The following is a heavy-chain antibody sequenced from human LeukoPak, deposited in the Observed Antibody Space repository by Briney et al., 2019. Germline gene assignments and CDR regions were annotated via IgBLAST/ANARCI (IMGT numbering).Heavy chain of an antibody. D-gene: IGHD2-2*01. CDR1: GFTFSSYG. Sequence: QPGRSLRLSCAASGFTFSSYGTHWVRQAPGKGLEWVAVISYDGSNKYYVDSVKGRFTISRDNSKNTLYLQMNSLRAEDTAVYYCAKDPRYCSSTTSGCWGQGTLVTVSS. V-gene: IGHV3-30*18. CDR2: ISYDGSNK. J-gene: IGHJ4*02. CDR3: AKDPRYCSSTTSGC.